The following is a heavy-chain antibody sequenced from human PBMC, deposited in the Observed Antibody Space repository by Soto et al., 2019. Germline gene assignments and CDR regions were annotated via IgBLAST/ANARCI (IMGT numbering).Heavy chain of an antibody. CDR3: ARTIVVVPAAIYRRYWFDP. CDR1: GGTFSSYT. CDR2: IIPILGIA. V-gene: IGHV1-69*02. Sequence: QVQLVQSGAEVKKPGSSVKVSCKASGGTFSSYTISWVRQAPGQGLEWMGRIIPILGIANYAQKFQGRVTITADKXMSXAXTELSSLRSEDTAVYYCARTIVVVPAAIYRRYWFDPWGQGTLVTVSS. D-gene: IGHD2-2*01. J-gene: IGHJ5*02.